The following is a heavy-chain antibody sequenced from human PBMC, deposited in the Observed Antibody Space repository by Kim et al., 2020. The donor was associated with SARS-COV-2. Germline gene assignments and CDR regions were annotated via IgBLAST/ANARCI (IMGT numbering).Heavy chain of an antibody. D-gene: IGHD1-1*01. J-gene: IGHJ6*03. Sequence: SETLSLTCSVSGGSISGYYWSWIRQSPGKGLEWIGYSYYRGNTTYNPSLESQVTMSLDTSNNQFSLKLTSVSATDTDLYYCVRESWSPGFFYYHYM. CDR1: GGSISGYY. CDR2: SYYRGNT. V-gene: IGHV4-59*01. CDR3: VRESWSPGFFYYHYM.